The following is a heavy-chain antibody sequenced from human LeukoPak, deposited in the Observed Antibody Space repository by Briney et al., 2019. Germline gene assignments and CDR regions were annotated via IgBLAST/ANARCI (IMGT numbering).Heavy chain of an antibody. CDR1: GFTFSSYA. Sequence: GGSLRLSCAASGFTFSSYAMSWARQAPGKGLEWVSAISGSGGSTYYADSVKGRFTISRDNSKNTLYLQMNSLRAEDTAVYYCAKGYRGIEAFDVWGQGTMVTVSS. D-gene: IGHD2-2*02. CDR3: AKGYRGIEAFDV. J-gene: IGHJ3*01. CDR2: ISGSGGST. V-gene: IGHV3-23*01.